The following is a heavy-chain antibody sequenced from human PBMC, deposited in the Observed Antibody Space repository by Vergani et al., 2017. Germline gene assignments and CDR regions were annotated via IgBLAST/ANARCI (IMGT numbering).Heavy chain of an antibody. CDR1: GFTFSSYA. J-gene: IGHJ4*02. CDR3: AKDPGVYYDYVWGSYRPGYFDY. Sequence: EVQLLESGGGLVQPGGSLRLSCAASGFTFSSYAMSWVRQAPGKGLEWVSAISGSGGSTYYADSVKGRFTISRDNSKNTLYLQMNSLRAEDTAVYYCAKDPGVYYDYVWGSYRPGYFDYWGQGTLVTVCS. V-gene: IGHV3-23*01. CDR2: ISGSGGST. D-gene: IGHD3-16*02.